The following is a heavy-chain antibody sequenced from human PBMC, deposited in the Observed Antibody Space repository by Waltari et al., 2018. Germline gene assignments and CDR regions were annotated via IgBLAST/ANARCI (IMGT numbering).Heavy chain of an antibody. Sequence: QVHLVESGGGVVQPGGSLRLSCSASGFRFSFYGMHWVRQGPGKGLEWVAFVGFDGRNNYYAASVEGRFTLSRDNSKHTLYLQMNSLRDDDTAVYYCAKARGYYDSSSADAWGQGTLLTVSS. V-gene: IGHV3-30*02. D-gene: IGHD3-22*01. CDR1: GFRFSFYG. J-gene: IGHJ5*02. CDR2: VGFDGRNN. CDR3: AKARGYYDSSSADA.